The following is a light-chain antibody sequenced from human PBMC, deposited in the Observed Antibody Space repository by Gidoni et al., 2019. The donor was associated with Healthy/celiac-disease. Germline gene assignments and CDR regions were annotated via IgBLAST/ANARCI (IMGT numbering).Light chain of an antibody. Sequence: DIVMTQSPDSLAVSLGERATINCKSSQSVSYSSNNKNYLAWYQQKVGQPPKLLIYWASTRESGVPDRFSGSGSGTDFTLTISSLQAEDVAVYYCQQYYSTPLTFGGGTKVEIK. CDR3: QQYYSTPLT. CDR1: QSVSYSSNNKNY. J-gene: IGKJ4*01. V-gene: IGKV4-1*01. CDR2: WAS.